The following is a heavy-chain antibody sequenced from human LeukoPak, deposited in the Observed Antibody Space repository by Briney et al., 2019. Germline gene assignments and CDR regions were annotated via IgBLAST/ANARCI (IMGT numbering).Heavy chain of an antibody. CDR3: ARVRSVGFYYDSSGYPIQALDY. Sequence: SETLSLTCTVSGGYITSDYWSWIRQPPGKGLEWIGYIYYSGSTNYNPSLKSRVTISVDTSKNQFSLKLSSVTAADTAVYYCARVRSVGFYYDSSGYPIQALDYWGQGTLVTVSS. CDR2: IYYSGST. D-gene: IGHD3-22*01. V-gene: IGHV4-59*01. CDR1: GGYITSDY. J-gene: IGHJ4*02.